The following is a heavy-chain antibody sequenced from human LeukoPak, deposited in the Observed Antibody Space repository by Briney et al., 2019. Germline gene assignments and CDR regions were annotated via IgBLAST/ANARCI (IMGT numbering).Heavy chain of an antibody. CDR2: TF. D-gene: IGHD3-3*01. V-gene: IGHV4-4*09. Sequence: SETLSLTCTVSVGSVINYCWSWIRQPPGEGLEWIAYTFCSGDTFSSADTTYNPSLKSRATISVDKSKNQVSLTLTSVTAADTAVYFCARGHYDFDPWGQGILVTVSS. CDR3: ARGHYDFDP. CDR1: VGSVINYC. J-gene: IGHJ5*02.